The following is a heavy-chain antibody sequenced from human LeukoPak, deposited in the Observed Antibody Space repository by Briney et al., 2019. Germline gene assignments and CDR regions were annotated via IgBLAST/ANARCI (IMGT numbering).Heavy chain of an antibody. CDR3: ARGPPIEVVVAAHDY. CDR1: GFTFSGYR. Sequence: AGSLRLSCAASGFTFSGYRMIWLRQAPGKGLEWVSSISSISSYIYYEDSVKGRFTISRDNAKNSLYLEMNSLRAEDTAVYYCARGPPIEVVVAAHDYWGQGTLVTVSS. D-gene: IGHD2-15*01. V-gene: IGHV3-21*01. J-gene: IGHJ4*02. CDR2: ISSISSYI.